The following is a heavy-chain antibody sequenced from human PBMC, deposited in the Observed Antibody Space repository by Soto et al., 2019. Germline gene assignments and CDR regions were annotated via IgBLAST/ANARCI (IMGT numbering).Heavy chain of an antibody. CDR1: GYTFTSYG. J-gene: IGHJ4*02. D-gene: IGHD3-3*01. Sequence: VKVSCKASGYTFTSYGISWVRQAPGQGLEWMGWISAYNGNTNYAQKLQGRVTMTTDTSTSTAYMELRSLRSDDTAVYYCARVPEKEYDFWSGYFASWGQGTLVPVSP. CDR2: ISAYNGNT. V-gene: IGHV1-18*01. CDR3: ARVPEKEYDFWSGYFAS.